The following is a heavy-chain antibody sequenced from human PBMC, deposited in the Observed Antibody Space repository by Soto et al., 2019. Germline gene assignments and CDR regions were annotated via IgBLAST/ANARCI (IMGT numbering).Heavy chain of an antibody. CDR1: GYTFTSYG. CDR2: IVVGSGNT. J-gene: IGHJ4*02. D-gene: IGHD3-9*01. Sequence: SVKVSCKASGYTFTSYGISWVRQARGQRLEWIGWIVVGSGNTNYAQKFQERVTITRDMSTSTAYMELSSLRSEDTAVYYCAAEGYYDISFDYWGQGTLVTVSS. V-gene: IGHV1-58*02. CDR3: AAEGYYDISFDY.